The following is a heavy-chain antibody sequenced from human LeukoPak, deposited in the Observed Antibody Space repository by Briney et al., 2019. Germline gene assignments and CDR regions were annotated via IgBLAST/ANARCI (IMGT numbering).Heavy chain of an antibody. Sequence: GGSLRLSCAASGFTFSSYSMNWVRQAPGKGLEWVSSISSSSSYIYYADSVKGRFTISRDNAKNSLYLQMNSLRAEDTAVYYCARDGEGPLDLEWLGAFDIWGQGTMVTVSS. CDR1: GFTFSSYS. D-gene: IGHD3-3*01. J-gene: IGHJ3*02. CDR2: ISSSSSYI. V-gene: IGHV3-21*01. CDR3: ARDGEGPLDLEWLGAFDI.